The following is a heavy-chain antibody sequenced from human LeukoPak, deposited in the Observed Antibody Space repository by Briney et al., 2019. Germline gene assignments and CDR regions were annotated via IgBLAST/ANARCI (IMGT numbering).Heavy chain of an antibody. CDR3: AKLGGSYLYYFDY. Sequence: GGSLRLSCAASGFTFSSYAMSWVRQAPGKGLEWVAFIRYDGSNKYYADSVKGRFTISRDNSKNTLYLQMNSLRAEDTAVYYCAKLGGSYLYYFDYWGQGTLVTVSS. D-gene: IGHD1-26*01. CDR2: IRYDGSNK. CDR1: GFTFSSYA. V-gene: IGHV3-30*02. J-gene: IGHJ4*02.